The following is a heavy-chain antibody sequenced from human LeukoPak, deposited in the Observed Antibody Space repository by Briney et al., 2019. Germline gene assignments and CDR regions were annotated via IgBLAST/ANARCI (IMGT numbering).Heavy chain of an antibody. J-gene: IGHJ3*02. CDR1: GYSFTSYW. V-gene: IGHV5-51*01. D-gene: IGHD2-15*01. CDR3: ARRHCSGDSCYSGAFDI. Sequence: GESLKISCKGSGYSFTSYWIGWARQMPGKGLEWMGIIYPGDSDTIYGPSFQGQVTISADKSISTAYLQWSSLQASDTAMYYCARRHCSGDSCYSGAFDIWGQGTMVTVSS. CDR2: IYPGDSDT.